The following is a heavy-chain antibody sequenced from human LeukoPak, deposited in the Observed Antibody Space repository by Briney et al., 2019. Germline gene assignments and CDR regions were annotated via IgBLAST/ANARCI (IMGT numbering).Heavy chain of an antibody. Sequence: PSETLSLTCSVSGGSVTSGGFYWGWLRQPPGKGPEWIATIYYTGSTYYNPSLKSRVTISIDTSKNQFSLRMTSVTATDTAVYHCARHSGSGSESRPFDPWGQGTLVIVSS. CDR3: ARHSGSGSESRPFDP. J-gene: IGHJ5*02. CDR2: IYYTGST. D-gene: IGHD3-10*01. CDR1: GGSVTSGGFY. V-gene: IGHV4-39*01.